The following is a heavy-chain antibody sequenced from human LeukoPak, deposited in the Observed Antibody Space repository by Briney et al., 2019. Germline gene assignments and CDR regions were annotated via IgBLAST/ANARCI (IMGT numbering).Heavy chain of an antibody. CDR3: AREMSGYFGVLDY. CDR1: GYTFTSYY. Sequence: GASVKVSCKASGYTFTSYYMHWVRQAPGQGLEWMGIINPSGGSTSYAQKFQGRVAMTRDMSTSTVYMELSSLRSEDTAVYYCAREMSGYFGVLDYWGQGTLVTVSS. D-gene: IGHD3-3*01. V-gene: IGHV1-46*01. CDR2: INPSGGST. J-gene: IGHJ4*02.